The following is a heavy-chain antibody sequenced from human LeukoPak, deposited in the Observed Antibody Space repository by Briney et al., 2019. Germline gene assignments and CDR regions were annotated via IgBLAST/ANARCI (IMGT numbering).Heavy chain of an antibody. CDR3: AKGGIQLWLYDY. J-gene: IGHJ4*02. CDR2: ISGSGGST. Sequence: PGGCLRLSCAASGFTFSSYAMSWVRQAPGKGLEWVSAISGSGGSTYYADSVKGRFTISRDNSKNTLYLQMNSLRAEDTAVYYCAKGGIQLWLYDYWGQGTLVTVSS. D-gene: IGHD5-18*01. CDR1: GFTFSSYA. V-gene: IGHV3-23*01.